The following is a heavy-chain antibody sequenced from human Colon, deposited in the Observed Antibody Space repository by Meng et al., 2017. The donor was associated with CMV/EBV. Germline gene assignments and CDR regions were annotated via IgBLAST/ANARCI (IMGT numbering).Heavy chain of an antibody. Sequence: GGSLRLSCAASGFTFSDYYMSWIRQAPGKGLEWVSYISSSGSTIYYADSVKGRFTISRDNAKNSRYLQMNSLRAEDTAVYYCARARGYSNYDYYYGMDVWGQGTTVTVSS. D-gene: IGHD4-11*01. J-gene: IGHJ6*02. CDR3: ARARGYSNYDYYYGMDV. V-gene: IGHV3-11*01. CDR2: ISSSGSTI. CDR1: GFTFSDYY.